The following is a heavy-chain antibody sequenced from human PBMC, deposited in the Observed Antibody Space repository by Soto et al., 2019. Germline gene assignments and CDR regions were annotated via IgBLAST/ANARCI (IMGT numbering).Heavy chain of an antibody. CDR2: ISSSSSYI. D-gene: IGHD3-22*01. CDR3: ARDTSGSDYGMDV. Sequence: EVQLVESGGGLVQPGGSLRLSCAASGFTFSSYSMNWVRQAPGKGLEWVSSISSSSSYIYYADSVKGRFTISRDKAKNSLYLQMNSLRAEDTAVYYCARDTSGSDYGMDVWGQGTTVTVSS. V-gene: IGHV3-21*01. J-gene: IGHJ6*02. CDR1: GFTFSSYS.